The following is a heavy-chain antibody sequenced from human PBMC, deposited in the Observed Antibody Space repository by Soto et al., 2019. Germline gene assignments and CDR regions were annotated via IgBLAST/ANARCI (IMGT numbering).Heavy chain of an antibody. CDR3: AKGSYVSPRYGIDV. CDR1: GFTFSSYG. CDR2: ISYDGSNK. Sequence: QVQLVESGGGVVQPGRSLRLSCAASGFTFSSYGMHWVRQAPGKGLEWVAVISYDGSNKYYADSVKGRFTISRDNSKKTLYLQMNSLRAEDTAVYYCAKGSYVSPRYGIDVWGQGTTVTVSS. D-gene: IGHD3-16*01. J-gene: IGHJ6*02. V-gene: IGHV3-30*18.